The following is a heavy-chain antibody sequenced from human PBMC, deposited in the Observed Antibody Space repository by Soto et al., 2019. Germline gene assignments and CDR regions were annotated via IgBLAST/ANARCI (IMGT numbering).Heavy chain of an antibody. D-gene: IGHD3-22*01. J-gene: IGHJ4*02. CDR3: ARENYDISGYFLDY. CDR1: GFTFSNYE. CDR2: ISSTASHI. V-gene: IGHV3-48*03. Sequence: GGSLRLSCAASGFTFSNYEMSWVRQAPGKGLEWISYISSTASHIYYADSVKGRVTISRDNAKNSLYLQMNSLRVEDTAVYYCARENYDISGYFLDYWGQGSLVTVSS.